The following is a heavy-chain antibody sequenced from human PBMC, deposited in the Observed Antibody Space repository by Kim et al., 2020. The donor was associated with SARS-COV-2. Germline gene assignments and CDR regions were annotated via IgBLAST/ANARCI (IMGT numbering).Heavy chain of an antibody. J-gene: IGHJ6*02. D-gene: IGHD2-15*01. V-gene: IGHV1-69*13. Sequence: SVKVSCKASGGTFSSYAISWVRQATGQGLEWMGGIIPIFGTANYAQKFQGRVTITADESTSTAYMELSSLRSEDTAVYYCARDRGYCSGGSCYDYYYGMDVWGQGTTVTVSS. CDR2: IIPIFGTA. CDR3: ARDRGYCSGGSCYDYYYGMDV. CDR1: GGTFSSYA.